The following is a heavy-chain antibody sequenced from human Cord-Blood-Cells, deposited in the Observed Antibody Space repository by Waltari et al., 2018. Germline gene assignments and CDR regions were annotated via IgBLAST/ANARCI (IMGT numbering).Heavy chain of an antibody. CDR3: ARGSEVGATWGGNWFDP. Sequence: QVQLVQSGAEVKKPGASVKVSCKASGYTFTGYYMHWVRPAPGQGLEWMGWINPNSGGTNYAQKFQGWVTMTRDTSISTAYMELSRLRSDDTAVYYCARGSEVGATWGGNWFDPWGQGTLVTVSS. D-gene: IGHD1-26*01. CDR1: GYTFTGYY. J-gene: IGHJ5*02. CDR2: INPNSGGT. V-gene: IGHV1-2*04.